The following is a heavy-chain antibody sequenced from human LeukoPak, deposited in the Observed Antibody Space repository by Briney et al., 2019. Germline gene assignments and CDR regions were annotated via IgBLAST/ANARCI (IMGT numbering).Heavy chain of an antibody. D-gene: IGHD3-22*01. J-gene: IGHJ3*02. CDR2: IYTSGST. Sequence: PSDTLSLTCAVYGGSFSNYYWSWIRQPAGKGLEWIGRIYTSGSTNYNPSLKSRVTISVDTSKNQFSLKLSSVTAADTAVYFCARGPYSYDSSGAFDIWGQGTMVTVSS. CDR1: GGSFSNYY. CDR3: ARGPYSYDSSGAFDI. V-gene: IGHV4-59*10.